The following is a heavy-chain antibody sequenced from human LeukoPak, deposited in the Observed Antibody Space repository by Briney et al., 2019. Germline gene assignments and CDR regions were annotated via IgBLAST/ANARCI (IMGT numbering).Heavy chain of an antibody. D-gene: IGHD1-26*01. CDR2: ISSSGSTI. Sequence: GGSLRLSCAASGFTFSSYEMNWVRQAPGKGLEWVSYISSSGSTIYYADSVKGRFTISRDNAKNSLYLQMNSLRAEDTAVYYCAREGSGSYYFPSVLDYWGQGTLVTVSS. CDR3: AREGSGSYYFPSVLDY. V-gene: IGHV3-48*03. CDR1: GFTFSSYE. J-gene: IGHJ4*02.